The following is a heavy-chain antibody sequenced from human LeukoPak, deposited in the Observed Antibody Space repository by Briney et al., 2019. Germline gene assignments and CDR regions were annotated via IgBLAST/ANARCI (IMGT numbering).Heavy chain of an antibody. CDR1: GFTFSSYG. D-gene: IGHD2-2*02. CDR3: ARDFSRAPPDYIGSVVPAAILGY. CDR2: ISYDGSNK. V-gene: IGHV3-30*03. J-gene: IGHJ4*02. Sequence: GRSLRLSCAASGFTFSSYGMHWVRQAPGKGLEWVAVISYDGSNKYYADSVKGRFTISRDNSKNTLYLQMNSLRAEDTAVYYCARDFSRAPPDYIGSVVPAAILGYWGQGTLVTVSS.